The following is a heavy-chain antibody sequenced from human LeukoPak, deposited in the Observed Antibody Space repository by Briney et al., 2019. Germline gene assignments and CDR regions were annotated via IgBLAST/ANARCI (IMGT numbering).Heavy chain of an antibody. CDR1: GFSFTAYS. CDR2: IGPGGDI. V-gene: IGHV3-48*01. Sequence: PGGSLRLSCAASGFSFTAYSMNWVRQAPGRGLEWISYIGPGGDIYYADSVTRRFTLSRDTPKNSLYLQMNGLRVEDTAVYYCARRFDSWGQGTLVTVSS. J-gene: IGHJ4*02. CDR3: ARRFDS.